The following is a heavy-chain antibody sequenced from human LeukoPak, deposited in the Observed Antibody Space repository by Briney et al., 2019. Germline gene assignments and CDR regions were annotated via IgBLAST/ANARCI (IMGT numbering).Heavy chain of an antibody. CDR2: ISGSDGSA. Sequence: GGSLRLSCSASGFTFSSYAMSWVRQAPGKGLEWVSIISGSDGSAYYADSVKGRFTISRDNSKNTLYLQMNSLRSDDTAVYYCARVRGGPRLLWFGEPRWFDPWGQGTLVSVSS. CDR1: GFTFSSYA. V-gene: IGHV3-23*01. J-gene: IGHJ5*02. CDR3: ARVRGGPRLLWFGEPRWFDP. D-gene: IGHD3-10*01.